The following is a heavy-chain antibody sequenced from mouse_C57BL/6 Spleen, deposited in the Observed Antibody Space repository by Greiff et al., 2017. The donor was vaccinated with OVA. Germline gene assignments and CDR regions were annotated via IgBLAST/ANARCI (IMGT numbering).Heavy chain of an antibody. D-gene: IGHD2-2*01. CDR1: GFTFTDYY. Sequence: VQLQQSGAELVRPGASVKLSCTASGFTFTDYYMHWVKQRPGQGLEWIGWIDPESGDTEYASKFQGKATITADTAANTAYQKLSSLTSEDTAFYCGRSLWNGWGDWGQGTTLTVSS. CDR2: IDPESGDT. J-gene: IGHJ2*01. CDR3: RSLWNGWGD. V-gene: IGHV14-4*01.